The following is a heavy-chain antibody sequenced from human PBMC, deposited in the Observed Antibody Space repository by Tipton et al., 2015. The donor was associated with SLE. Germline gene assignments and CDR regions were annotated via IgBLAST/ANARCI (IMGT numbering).Heavy chain of an antibody. CDR3: ARDRFGSETFLDY. CDR1: GFTFSTYP. J-gene: IGHJ4*02. V-gene: IGHV3-33*08. Sequence: SLRLSCAASGFTFSTYPMHWVRQAPGKGLEWVAVIWYDATKESYADSVKGRFAISRDNSKYMVYLQVNNLRADDTAVYYCARDRFGSETFLDYWGQGTPVTVSS. CDR2: IWYDATKE. D-gene: IGHD3-16*01.